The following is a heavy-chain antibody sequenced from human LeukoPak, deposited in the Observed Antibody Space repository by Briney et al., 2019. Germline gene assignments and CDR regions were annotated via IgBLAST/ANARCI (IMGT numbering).Heavy chain of an antibody. CDR1: GFTFSSYS. V-gene: IGHV3-21*01. CDR2: ISSSSSYI. Sequence: GGSLRLSCAASGFTFSSYSMNWVRQAPGKGLEWVSSISSSSSYIYYADSVKGRFTISRDNAKISLYLQMNSLRAEDTAVYYWARGPYSSGCPHDFWGQGTLVTVSS. CDR3: ARGPYSSGCPHDF. J-gene: IGHJ4*02. D-gene: IGHD6-19*01.